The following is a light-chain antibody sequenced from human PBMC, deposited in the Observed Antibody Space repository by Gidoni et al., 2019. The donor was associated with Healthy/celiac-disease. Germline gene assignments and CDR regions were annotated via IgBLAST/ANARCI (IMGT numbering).Light chain of an antibody. Sequence: DIQMTQSPSSLSASVGDRVTITCRASQSISSYLHWYQQKPGKAPKLLIYAASSLQSGVPSRLSGSGSGTDFTLTISSLQPEDFATYYCQQSYSTPFTFGPGTKVDIK. CDR1: QSISSY. V-gene: IGKV1-39*01. CDR3: QQSYSTPFT. J-gene: IGKJ3*01. CDR2: AAS.